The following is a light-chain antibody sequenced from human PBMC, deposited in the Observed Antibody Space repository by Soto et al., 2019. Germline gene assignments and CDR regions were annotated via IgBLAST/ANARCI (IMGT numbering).Light chain of an antibody. J-gene: IGLJ2*01. CDR2: DVS. V-gene: IGLV2-11*01. Sequence: QSVLTQPRSVSGSPGQSVTISCTGTSSDVGGYNYVSWYQQHPGKAPKLMIYDVSKRPSGVPDRFSGSKSCNTASLTISGLQAEDEADYYCCSYAGSYTYVVFGGGTKLTVL. CDR3: CSYAGSYTYVV. CDR1: SSDVGGYNY.